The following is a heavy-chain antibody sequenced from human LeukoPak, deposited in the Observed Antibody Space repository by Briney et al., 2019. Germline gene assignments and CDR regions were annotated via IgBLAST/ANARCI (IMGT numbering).Heavy chain of an antibody. CDR3: AASIVGATTPPYYFDY. D-gene: IGHD1-26*01. J-gene: IGHJ4*02. Sequence: PGGSLRLSCAASGFTFSSYAMSWVRQAPGKGLEWVSAISGSGGSTYYADPVKGRFTISRDNSKNTLYLQMNSLRAEDTAVYYCAASIVGATTPPYYFDYWGQGTLVTVSS. V-gene: IGHV3-23*01. CDR2: ISGSGGST. CDR1: GFTFSSYA.